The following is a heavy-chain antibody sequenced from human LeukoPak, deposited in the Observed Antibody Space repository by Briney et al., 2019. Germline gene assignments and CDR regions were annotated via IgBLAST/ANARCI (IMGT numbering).Heavy chain of an antibody. D-gene: IGHD4-17*01. Sequence: ASVKVSCKASDYTFTSYGISWVRQAPGQGLEWMGWISAYNGNTNYAQKLQGRVTMTTDTSTSTAYMELKSLRSDDTAVYYCARDLDLTMVTCFDYWGQGTLVTVSS. CDR2: ISAYNGNT. V-gene: IGHV1-18*01. CDR1: DYTFTSYG. J-gene: IGHJ4*02. CDR3: ARDLDLTMVTCFDY.